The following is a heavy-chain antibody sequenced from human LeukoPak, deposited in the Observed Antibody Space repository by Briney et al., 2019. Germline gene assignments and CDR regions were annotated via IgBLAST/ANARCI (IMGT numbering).Heavy chain of an antibody. CDR2: INAGNGNT. CDR1: GYTFTSYA. J-gene: IGHJ5*02. CDR3: ARAPDSGYDYLQPYNWFDP. V-gene: IGHV1-3*01. Sequence: ASVEVSCKASGYTFTSYAMHWVRQAPGQRLEWMGWINAGNGNTKYSQKFQGRVTITRDTSASTAYMELSSLRSEDTAVYYCARAPDSGYDYLQPYNWFDPWGQGTLVTVSS. D-gene: IGHD5-12*01.